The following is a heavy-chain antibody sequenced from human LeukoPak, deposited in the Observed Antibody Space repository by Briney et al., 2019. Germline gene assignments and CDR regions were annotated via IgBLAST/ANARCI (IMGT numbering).Heavy chain of an antibody. CDR1: GFTFSSYG. CDR2: IWYDGSNK. Sequence: GGSLRLSCAASGFTFSSYGMHWVRQAPGKGLEWVAVIWYDGSNKYYADSVKGRFTISRDNSKNTLYLQMNGLRAEDTAVYYCAKDGRYFDWLLPQTAYYFDYWGQGTLVTVSS. CDR3: AKDGRYFDWLLPQTAYYFDY. J-gene: IGHJ4*02. D-gene: IGHD3-9*01. V-gene: IGHV3-33*06.